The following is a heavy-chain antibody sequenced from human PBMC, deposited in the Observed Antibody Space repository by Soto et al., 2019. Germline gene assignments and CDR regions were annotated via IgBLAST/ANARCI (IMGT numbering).Heavy chain of an antibody. CDR2: ISSGGGTT. CDR3: AKLKGGLGRFYGMDA. J-gene: IGHJ6*02. CDR1: GFSFRNYA. Sequence: DEQLVESGGGSLQPGGSLRLSFAASGFSFRNYAITLVRQSPGKGLEWVSLISSGGGTTNYADSVKGRFSISRDNSQTMLYLQMNGLRGEDTALYYCAKLKGGLGRFYGMDAWGQGTMVIVSS. V-gene: IGHV3-23*04. D-gene: IGHD3-3*01.